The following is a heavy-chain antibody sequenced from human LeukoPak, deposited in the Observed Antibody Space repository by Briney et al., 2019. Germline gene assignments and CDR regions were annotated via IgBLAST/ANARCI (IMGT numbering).Heavy chain of an antibody. V-gene: IGHV3-23*01. D-gene: IGHD4-17*01. CDR2: ITGGHYAT. Sequence: GGSLRLSCAASGFSFSSFAMTWVRQAPGKGLEWVASITGGHYATYNTDSVKGRFTISRDNAKNTLYLQMNSLRADDTAIYYCTKDPNGDYIGAFDPWGQGTLVTVSS. CDR3: TKDPNGDYIGAFDP. J-gene: IGHJ5*02. CDR1: GFSFSSFA.